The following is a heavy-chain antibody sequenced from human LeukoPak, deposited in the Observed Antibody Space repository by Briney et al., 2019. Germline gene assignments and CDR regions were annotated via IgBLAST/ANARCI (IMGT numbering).Heavy chain of an antibody. Sequence: PGGSLRLSCAASGFTFSSYEMNWVRQAPGKGLEWVSYISSSGSTIYYADSVKGRFTISRDNAKNSLYLQMNSLRAEDTAVYYCARVSHRDGYSWNDFDIWGQGTMVTVSS. J-gene: IGHJ3*02. CDR3: ARVSHRDGYSWNDFDI. D-gene: IGHD5-24*01. CDR2: ISSSGSTI. CDR1: GFTFSSYE. V-gene: IGHV3-48*03.